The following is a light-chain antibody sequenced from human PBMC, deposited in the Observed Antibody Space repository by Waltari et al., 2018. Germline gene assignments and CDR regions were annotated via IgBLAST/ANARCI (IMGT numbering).Light chain of an antibody. J-gene: IGKJ1*01. Sequence: EIVLTQSPGTLSLSVGERATVSCRASESVSRALAWYQQKPGQAPRLLISGESTRATGIPDRFSGSGSVTDFRLTISRLEADDFAVYYCQHYLRLPVTFGQGTTVEI. V-gene: IGKV3-20*01. CDR2: GES. CDR1: ESVSRA. CDR3: QHYLRLPVT.